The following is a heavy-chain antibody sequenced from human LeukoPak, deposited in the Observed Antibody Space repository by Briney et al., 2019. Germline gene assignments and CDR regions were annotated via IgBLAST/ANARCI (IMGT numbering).Heavy chain of an antibody. CDR3: AKRGENNWFDP. CDR1: GGSISSCY. V-gene: IGHV4-4*07. D-gene: IGHD2-21*01. Sequence: PSETLSLTCTVSGGSISSCYWNWIRQPAGKGLEWIGRINTSGSTNYNPSLKSRVTMSVDTSKSQFSLKLSSVTAADTAVYYCAKRGENNWFDPWGQGTLVTVSS. J-gene: IGHJ5*02. CDR2: INTSGST.